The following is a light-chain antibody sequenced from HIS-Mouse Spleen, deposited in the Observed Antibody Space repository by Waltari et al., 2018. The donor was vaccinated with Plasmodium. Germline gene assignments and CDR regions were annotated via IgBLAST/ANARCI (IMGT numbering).Light chain of an antibody. V-gene: IGKV3-15*01. J-gene: IGKJ2*01. CDR2: GAS. Sequence: EIVMTQSPATLSVSPGERATLSCRASQSVSSNLAWYQQKPGQAPRLLIDGASTRATGIPARFSGSGSGTEFTLTISSRQSEDFAVYYCQQYNNWPMYTFGQGTKLEIK. CDR1: QSVSSN. CDR3: QQYNNWPMYT.